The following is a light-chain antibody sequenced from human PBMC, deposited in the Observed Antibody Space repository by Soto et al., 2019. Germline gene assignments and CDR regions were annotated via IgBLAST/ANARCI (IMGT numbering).Light chain of an antibody. V-gene: IGKV3-15*01. Sequence: IVRTQSPATLSVTPGERATLSCRASQSVSSNLAWYQQKPGQAPRLLIYGASTRATGIPARFSGSGSGTEFTLTITRLEPEDFAMYYCQQYSSSRTFGQGTKVDI. CDR3: QQYSSSRT. CDR1: QSVSSN. CDR2: GAS. J-gene: IGKJ1*01.